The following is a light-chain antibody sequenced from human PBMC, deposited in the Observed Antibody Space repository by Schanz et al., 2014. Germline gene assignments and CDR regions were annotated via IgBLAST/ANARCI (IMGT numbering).Light chain of an antibody. V-gene: IGKV1-16*01. CDR3: QQYYSYPGT. Sequence: DIQMTQSPSSLSASVGDRVTITCQASQDISNYLNWYQQKPGKAPKLLIYAASTLQSGVPSRFSGSGSGTDFTLTISCLQSEDFATYYCQQYYSYPGTFGQGTKLEIK. CDR2: AAS. CDR1: QDISNY. J-gene: IGKJ2*01.